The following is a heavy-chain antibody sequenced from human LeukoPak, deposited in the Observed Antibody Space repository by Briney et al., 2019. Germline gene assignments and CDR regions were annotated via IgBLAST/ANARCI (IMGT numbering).Heavy chain of an antibody. V-gene: IGHV4-39*01. Sequence: PSETLSLTCSVSGGSIYNSAYHWGWIRQPPGKGLEWIESIYYSGSTYYNPSLKSRVTISVDTSKNQFSLKLSSVTAADTAVYYCARPGEVYYYDSSGCPAHYFDYWGQGTLVTVSS. J-gene: IGHJ4*02. CDR1: GGSIYNSAYH. D-gene: IGHD3-22*01. CDR2: IYYSGST. CDR3: ARPGEVYYYDSSGCPAHYFDY.